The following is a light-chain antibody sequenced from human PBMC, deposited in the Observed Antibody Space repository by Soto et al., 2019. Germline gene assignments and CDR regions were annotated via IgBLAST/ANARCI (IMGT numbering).Light chain of an antibody. Sequence: EIVLTQSPGTLYLSPGERATLSCRASQSVSSSYLAWYQQKSGQAPRLLIYGASSRATGIPDRFSGSGSGTGFTLTISRLEPEDLAGYYCQQYGSSRTFGQGTKVEIK. J-gene: IGKJ1*01. CDR2: GAS. V-gene: IGKV3-20*01. CDR3: QQYGSSRT. CDR1: QSVSSSY.